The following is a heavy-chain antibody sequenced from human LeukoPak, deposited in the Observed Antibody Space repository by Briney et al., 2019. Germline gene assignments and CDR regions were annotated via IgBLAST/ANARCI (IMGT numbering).Heavy chain of an antibody. V-gene: IGHV4-59*01. CDR3: ARSLTLPYYFDY. D-gene: IGHD4/OR15-4a*01. Sequence: SETLSLTCTVSGGSIRSDFWSWIRQPPGKGLEWIGYVYYSGSTNYNPSLKSRVTISVDTSKNQFSLKLSSVTAADTAVYYCARSLTLPYYFDYWGQGTLVTVSS. CDR2: VYYSGST. CDR1: GGSIRSDF. J-gene: IGHJ4*02.